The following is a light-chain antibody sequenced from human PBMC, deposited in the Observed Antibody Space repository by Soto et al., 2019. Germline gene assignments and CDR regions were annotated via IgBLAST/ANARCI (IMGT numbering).Light chain of an antibody. J-gene: IGKJ1*01. V-gene: IGKV3-15*01. Sequence: EIVMTQSPATLSVSPGERATLSCRASQSVSSNLAWYQQKPGQAPRLLIYGASTRATGIPARLSGSGSGPEFTLTISSLQSEDFAVYYCQQYNNWPPRTCGQGTKVEIK. CDR2: GAS. CDR1: QSVSSN. CDR3: QQYNNWPPRT.